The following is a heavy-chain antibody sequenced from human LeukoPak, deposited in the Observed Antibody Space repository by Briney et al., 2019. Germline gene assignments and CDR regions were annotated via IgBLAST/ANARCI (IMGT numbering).Heavy chain of an antibody. CDR1: GFSLSTSGMR. V-gene: IGHV2-70*04. Sequence: SGPALVKPTETLTLTCSVSGFSLSTSGMRVNWIRQPPGKALEWLARIDWDDDKFYSTSLKTRLTISKDTSKNQVVLKMTNMDPVDTATYYCARLRGEWHGRGRYYYMDIWGKGTTVTVSS. CDR2: IDWDDDK. J-gene: IGHJ6*03. D-gene: IGHD3-16*01. CDR3: ARLRGEWHGRGRYYYMDI.